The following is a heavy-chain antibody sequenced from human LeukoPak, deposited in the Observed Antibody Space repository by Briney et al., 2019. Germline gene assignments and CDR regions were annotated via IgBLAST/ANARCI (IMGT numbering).Heavy chain of an antibody. CDR1: GYTFTSYG. V-gene: IGHV1-18*01. J-gene: IGHJ4*02. D-gene: IGHD2-15*01. CDR2: ISAYNGNT. CDR3: ARVGYCSGGSCYWLDY. Sequence: GASVKVPCKASGYTFTSYGISWVRQAPGQGLEWMGWISAYNGNTNYAQKLQGRVTMTTDTSTSTAYMELRSLRSDDTAVYYCARVGYCSGGSCYWLDYWGQGTLVTVSS.